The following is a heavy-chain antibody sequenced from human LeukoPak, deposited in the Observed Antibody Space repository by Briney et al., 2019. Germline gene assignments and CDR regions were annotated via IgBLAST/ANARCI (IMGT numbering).Heavy chain of an antibody. D-gene: IGHD3-10*01. V-gene: IGHV4-38-2*02. CDR1: GYSLSSGYY. CDR3: ARDGYYYGSGSQTVGY. Sequence: SETLSLTCAVSGYSLSSGYYWGWIRQPPGKGLEWIGSIYHSGSTYYNPSLKSRVTISVDTSKNQFSLKLSSVTAADTAVYYCARDGYYYGSGSQTVGYWGQGTLVTVSS. J-gene: IGHJ4*02. CDR2: IYHSGST.